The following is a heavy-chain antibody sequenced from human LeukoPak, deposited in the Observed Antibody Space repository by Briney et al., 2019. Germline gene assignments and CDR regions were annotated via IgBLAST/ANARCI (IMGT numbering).Heavy chain of an antibody. CDR2: ISAYNGNT. J-gene: IGHJ4*02. CDR1: GYTFTSYG. Sequence: ASVKVSCKASGYTFTSYGISWVRQAPGQGLEWMGWISAYNGNTNYAQKLQGRVTTTTDTSTSTAYMELRSLRSDDTAVYYCARDWAGKYYYDSSGYYPTPDFDYWGQGTLVTVSS. D-gene: IGHD3-22*01. CDR3: ARDWAGKYYYDSSGYYPTPDFDY. V-gene: IGHV1-18*01.